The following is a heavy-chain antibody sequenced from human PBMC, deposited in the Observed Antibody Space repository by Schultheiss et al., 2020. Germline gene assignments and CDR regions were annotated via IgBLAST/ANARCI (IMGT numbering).Heavy chain of an antibody. V-gene: IGHV4-31*03. Sequence: SQTLSRTCTVSGGSISSGGYYWSWIRQHPGKGLEWIGYIYYSGSTNYNPSLKSRLTISVDTSKNQFSLKLTSVTAADTAVYYCARDGDGYNGFDYWGQGTLVTVSS. J-gene: IGHJ4*02. CDR1: GGSISSGGYY. CDR3: ARDGDGYNGFDY. CDR2: IYYSGST. D-gene: IGHD5-24*01.